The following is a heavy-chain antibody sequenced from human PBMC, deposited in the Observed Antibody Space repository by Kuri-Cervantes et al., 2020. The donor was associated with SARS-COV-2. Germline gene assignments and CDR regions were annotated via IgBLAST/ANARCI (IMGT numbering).Heavy chain of an antibody. CDR3: ARGGVGIVVVSPFDY. V-gene: IGHV4-61*01. CDR2: IYYSGST. J-gene: IGHJ4*02. Sequence: GSLRLSCTVSGGSVSSGSYYWSWIRQPPGKGLEWIGYIYYSGSTNYNPSLKSRVTISVDTSKNQFSLKLSSVTAADTAVYYCARGGVGIVVVSPFDYWGQGTLVTVSS. CDR1: GGSVSSGSYY. D-gene: IGHD3-22*01.